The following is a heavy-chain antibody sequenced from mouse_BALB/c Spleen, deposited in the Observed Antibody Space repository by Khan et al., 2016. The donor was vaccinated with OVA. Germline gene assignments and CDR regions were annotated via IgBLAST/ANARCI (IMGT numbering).Heavy chain of an antibody. CDR2: IYPGTDNT. CDR1: GYIFTSYW. J-gene: IGHJ2*01. Sequence: QVRLQQSGAELVRPGASVKLSCKTSGYIFTSYWIHWVKQRSGQGLEWIARIYPGTDNTYYSEKLKDKATLTADKSSSTAYLQLSSLKSEDSAVYCCAREEALYYFDYWGQGTTLTVSS. CDR3: AREEALYYFDY. D-gene: IGHD1-1*01. V-gene: IGHV1S132*01.